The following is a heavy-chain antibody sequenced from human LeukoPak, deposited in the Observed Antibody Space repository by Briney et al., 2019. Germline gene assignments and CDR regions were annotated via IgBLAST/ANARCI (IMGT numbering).Heavy chain of an antibody. CDR2: IYHSGTT. J-gene: IGHJ6*03. CDR3: ARTTEGGYTYDYFYYYYMDV. CDR1: GGSISSTNW. V-gene: IGHV4-4*02. Sequence: SGTLSLTCAVSGGSISSTNWWSWVRQSPGKGLEWIGEIYHSGTTNYHPSLKSRVTISLDTSKNQFSLKLSSVTAADTAVYYCARTTEGGYTYDYFYYYYMDVWGKGTTVTISS. D-gene: IGHD5-18*01.